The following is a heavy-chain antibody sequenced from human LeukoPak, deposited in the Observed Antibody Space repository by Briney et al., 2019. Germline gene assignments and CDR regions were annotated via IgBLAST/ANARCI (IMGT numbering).Heavy chain of an antibody. J-gene: IGHJ4*02. CDR2: LSGSGKTT. D-gene: IGHD5-18*01. CDR3: AKDSRGYTYGLIDY. V-gene: IGHV3-23*01. CDR1: GFTFSSYS. Sequence: GGSLRLSCAASGFTFSSYSMNWVRQAPGKGLEWVSGLSGSGKTTYYADSVKGRFAISRDNSENTLYLQMNSLRADDTALYYCAKDSRGYTYGLIDYWGQGTLVTVSS.